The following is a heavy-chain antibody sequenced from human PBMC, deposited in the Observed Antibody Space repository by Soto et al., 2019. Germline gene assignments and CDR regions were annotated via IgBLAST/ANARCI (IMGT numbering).Heavy chain of an antibody. V-gene: IGHV1-46*01. CDR3: ARNVDSGFDY. CDR1: GYTFTIYY. Sequence: ASVKVSCKASGYTFTIYYMHWVRQAPGQGLEWMGFINAIGGSTSYAQKLQGRVTMTRDTSTSTVYMELRSLSSEDTAVYYCARNVDSGFDYWGQGTLVTVSS. CDR2: INAIGGST. J-gene: IGHJ4*02. D-gene: IGHD2-15*01.